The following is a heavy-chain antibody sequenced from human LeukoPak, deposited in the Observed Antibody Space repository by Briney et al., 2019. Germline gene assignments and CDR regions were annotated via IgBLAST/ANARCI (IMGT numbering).Heavy chain of an antibody. CDR2: IKQDRREK. V-gene: IGHV3-7*01. J-gene: IGHJ4*02. Sequence: GGSLRLSCAASALTFSNYWMSSVRQAPGKGLEWVANIKQDRREKYYVDSVKGRFTISRYNAKNSLYLQMNSMRAEVTAVYCSARRSVAYSYDSSGYSPVYYFDYWGQGTLVTVSS. D-gene: IGHD3-22*01. CDR1: ALTFSNYW. CDR3: ARRSVAYSYDSSGYSPVYYFDY.